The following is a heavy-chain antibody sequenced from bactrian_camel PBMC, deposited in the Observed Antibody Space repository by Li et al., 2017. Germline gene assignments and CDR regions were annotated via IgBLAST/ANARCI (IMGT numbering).Heavy chain of an antibody. CDR1: GFVFNNAW. J-gene: IGHJ4*01. CDR3: AADATIVTKAGCYVGFIPEYDF. Sequence: HVQLVESGGGSVQTGGSLRLSCAASGFVFNNAWMYWVRQAPGKGLEWVSTINHSGGTTYYPDSVKGRFTISHDSAKNTVYLQLNDLKSDDTTMYYCAADATIVTKAGCYVGFIPEYDFRGQGTQVTVS. D-gene: IGHD3*01. V-gene: IGHV3S1*01. CDR2: INHSGGTT.